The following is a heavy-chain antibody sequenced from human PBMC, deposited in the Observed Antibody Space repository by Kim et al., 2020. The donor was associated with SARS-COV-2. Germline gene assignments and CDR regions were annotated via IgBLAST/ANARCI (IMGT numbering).Heavy chain of an antibody. Sequence: ETLSLTCSVSSDSFSAYYWSWIRHLPGKRLEWIGYIFYGGDTNYNPSLKSRVTISWDTSRDQFSLDLTSVTEADMAVYYCARSEGRASWHQFDYWGQG. CDR1: SDSFSAYY. V-gene: IGHV4-59*01. CDR2: IFYGGDT. J-gene: IGHJ4*02. CDR3: ARSEGRASWHQFDY.